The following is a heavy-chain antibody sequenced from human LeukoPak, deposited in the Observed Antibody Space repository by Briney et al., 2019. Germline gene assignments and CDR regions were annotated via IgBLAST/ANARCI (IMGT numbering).Heavy chain of an antibody. V-gene: IGHV3-49*04. Sequence: GRSLRLSCTASGFTFGDHAMSWVRQAPGKGLEWVGFIRSKTYGKTTEYAASVKGRFTISRDDSKNIAYLQMNSLKTEDTAIYYCTRFAPYLDYWGQGTLVTVSS. CDR2: IRSKTYGKTT. CDR1: GFTFGDHA. J-gene: IGHJ4*02. CDR3: TRFAPYLDY. D-gene: IGHD3-16*01.